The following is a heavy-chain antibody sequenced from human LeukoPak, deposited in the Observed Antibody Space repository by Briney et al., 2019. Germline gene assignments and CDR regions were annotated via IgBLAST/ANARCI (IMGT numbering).Heavy chain of an antibody. V-gene: IGHV3-30*18. CDR2: ISYDGSNK. D-gene: IGHD5-18*01. J-gene: IGHJ4*02. CDR1: GFTFSSYG. CDR3: AKVAGYSYGCDY. Sequence: GGSLRLSCAAFGFTFSSYGMHWVRQAPGKGLEWVAVISYDGSNKYYADSVKGRFTISRDNSENTLYLQMNSLRAEDTAVYYCAKVAGYSYGCDYWGQGTLVTVSS.